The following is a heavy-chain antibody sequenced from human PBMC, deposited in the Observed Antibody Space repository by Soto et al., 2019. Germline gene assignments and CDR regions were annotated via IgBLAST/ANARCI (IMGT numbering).Heavy chain of an antibody. J-gene: IGHJ5*02. CDR2: IKTNSEGGTT. CDR1: GFAFRNAW. D-gene: IGHD4-4*01. V-gene: IGHV3-15*01. CDR3: KGDYTLDP. Sequence: EVQLVESGGGFVEPGGSLRLSCTASGFAFRNAWMSWVRQGPAKGLEWVGHIKTNSEGGTTNYATPVKGRFIISRHDSSRTLFLQMNGLKTEATAVYYWKGDYTLDPWGQGTLVTVSS.